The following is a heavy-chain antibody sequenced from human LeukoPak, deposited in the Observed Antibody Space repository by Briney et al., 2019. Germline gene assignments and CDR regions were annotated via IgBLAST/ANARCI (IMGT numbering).Heavy chain of an antibody. D-gene: IGHD1-1*01. CDR1: GFTFSSFW. Sequence: PGGSLRLSCAASGFTFSSFWMGWVRQAPGKGLEWVASINFDASASHHVDSVNGRFTISRDNAKNSLYLQMSYLRAEDTAVYFCTRVTTNGYFEYWGRGTLVTVSS. CDR2: INFDASAS. CDR3: TRVTTNGYFEY. V-gene: IGHV3-7*04. J-gene: IGHJ4*02.